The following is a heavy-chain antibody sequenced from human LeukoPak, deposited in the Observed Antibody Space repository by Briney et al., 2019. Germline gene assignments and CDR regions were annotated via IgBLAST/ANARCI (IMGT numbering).Heavy chain of an antibody. CDR2: ITPNSGAS. CDR3: ARNSGWRYFHMDV. D-gene: IGHD5-12*01. J-gene: IGHJ6*03. Sequence: GASVTVSCKASGYTFIDYCIHWVRQAPGQGLEWMGWITPNSGASNFAQKFQGRLAMTRDTSIGTAYMELSRLRSDDTAIYYCARNSGWRYFHMDVWGKGTTVTVSS. CDR1: GYTFIDYC. V-gene: IGHV1-2*02.